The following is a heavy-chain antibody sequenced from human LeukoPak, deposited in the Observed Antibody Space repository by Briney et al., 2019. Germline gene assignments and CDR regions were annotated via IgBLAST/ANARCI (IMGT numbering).Heavy chain of an antibody. J-gene: IGHJ4*02. CDR2: IIGSGSST. CDR3: AKEGSMAGTGYFDY. D-gene: IGHD6-19*01. CDR1: GFTFSSYA. V-gene: IGHV3-23*01. Sequence: GGSLRLSCAASGFTFSSYAMSWVRQAPGKGLEWGSVIIGSGSSTYYADSVKGRFTISRDNSKNTLYLQMNSLRAEDTAIYYCAKEGSMAGTGYFDYWGQGTLVTVSS.